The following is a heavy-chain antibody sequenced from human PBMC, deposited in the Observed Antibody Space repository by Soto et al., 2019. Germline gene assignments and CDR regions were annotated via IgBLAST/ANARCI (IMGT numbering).Heavy chain of an antibody. CDR3: ARSEGYCSGGSCYLEYYGMDV. D-gene: IGHD2-15*01. Sequence: ASVKVSCKASGYTFTSYYMHWVRQAPGQGLEWMGIINPSGGSTSYAQKFQGRVTMTRDTSTSTVYMELSSLRSEDTAVYYCARSEGYCSGGSCYLEYYGMDVWGQGTTVTVSS. J-gene: IGHJ6*02. CDR2: INPSGGST. CDR1: GYTFTSYY. V-gene: IGHV1-46*01.